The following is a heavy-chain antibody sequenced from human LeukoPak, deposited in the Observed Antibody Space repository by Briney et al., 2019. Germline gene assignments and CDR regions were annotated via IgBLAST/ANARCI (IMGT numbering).Heavy chain of an antibody. J-gene: IGHJ4*02. V-gene: IGHV3-74*03. CDR2: IGPEGTTT. Sequence: PGGSLRLSCAASGFTFSTYWMHWVRHAQGKGLVWVARIGPEGTTTAYADSVKGRFTISRDNAKNTLFLQMNSLSAEDTAVYYCARDLDWILFDYWGQGTLVTVSS. CDR1: GFTFSTYW. D-gene: IGHD3-9*01. CDR3: ARDLDWILFDY.